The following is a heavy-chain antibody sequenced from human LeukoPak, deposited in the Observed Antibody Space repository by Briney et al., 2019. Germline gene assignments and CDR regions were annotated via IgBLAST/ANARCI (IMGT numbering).Heavy chain of an antibody. V-gene: IGHV4-4*09. Sequence: SETLSLTCTVSGGSISGYYLNWIRQTPGKGLEWIGYISTSGNTNYNPSLKGRVTISVDTSRNQFSLRLSSVTSADTAVYYSARRGGREQLITYSLDYWGQGTLVNVSS. CDR1: GGSISGYY. CDR2: ISTSGNT. CDR3: ARRGGREQLITYSLDY. D-gene: IGHD6-13*01. J-gene: IGHJ4*02.